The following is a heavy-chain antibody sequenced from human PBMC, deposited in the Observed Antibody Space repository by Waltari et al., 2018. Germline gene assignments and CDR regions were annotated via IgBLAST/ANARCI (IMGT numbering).Heavy chain of an antibody. Sequence: EVHLVESGGGLVQPGGSLRLSCAASGFTFSSYAMSWVRQAPGKGLEWVSCIYGSGGRKYTDSVKGRFTISRDNSKNTVYLEMNSLRVEDTAVYYCAKGVLGATAPDCWGQGTLVTVSS. J-gene: IGHJ4*02. D-gene: IGHD1-26*01. CDR2: IYGSGGR. CDR1: GFTFSSYA. V-gene: IGHV3-23*04. CDR3: AKGVLGATAPDC.